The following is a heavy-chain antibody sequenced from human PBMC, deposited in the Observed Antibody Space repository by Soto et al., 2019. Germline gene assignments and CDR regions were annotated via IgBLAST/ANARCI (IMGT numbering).Heavy chain of an antibody. CDR1: GFTFSSYA. D-gene: IGHD6-19*01. CDR2: ISGGGGST. J-gene: IGHJ4*02. CDR3: AKDIAVAGPFDY. V-gene: IGHV3-23*01. Sequence: LRLSCAASGFTFSSYAMSWVRQAPGKGLEWVSAISGGGGSTYYADSVKGRFTISRDNSKNTLYLQMNSLRAEDTAVYYCAKDIAVAGPFDYWGQGTLVTVSS.